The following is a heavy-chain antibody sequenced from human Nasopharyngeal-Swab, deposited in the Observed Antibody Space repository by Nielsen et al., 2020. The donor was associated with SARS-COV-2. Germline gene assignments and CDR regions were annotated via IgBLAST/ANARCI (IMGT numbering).Heavy chain of an antibody. Sequence: ASVKVSCKASGYTFTSYAMHWVRQAPGQRLEWMGWINAGNGNTKYSQKFQGRVTITRDTSASTAYMELSSLRSDDTAVYYCARDGGYDPWFDPWGQGTLVTVSS. CDR1: GYTFTSYA. J-gene: IGHJ5*02. CDR3: ARDGGYDPWFDP. V-gene: IGHV1-3*01. CDR2: INAGNGNT. D-gene: IGHD5-12*01.